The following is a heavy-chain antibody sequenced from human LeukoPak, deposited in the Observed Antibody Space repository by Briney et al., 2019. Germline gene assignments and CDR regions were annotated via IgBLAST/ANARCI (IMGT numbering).Heavy chain of an antibody. J-gene: IGHJ6*03. V-gene: IGHV4-34*01. CDR1: GGSFSGYY. D-gene: IGHD3-3*01. CDR2: INHSGST. CDR3: ARVGYDFWSGYYTLPYYYYYMDV. Sequence: PSETLSLTCAVYGGSFSGYYWSWIRQPPGKGLEWIGEINHSGSTNYNPSLKSRVIISVDTSKNQFSLKLSSVTAADTAVYYCARVGYDFWSGYYTLPYYYYYMDVWGKGTTVTVSS.